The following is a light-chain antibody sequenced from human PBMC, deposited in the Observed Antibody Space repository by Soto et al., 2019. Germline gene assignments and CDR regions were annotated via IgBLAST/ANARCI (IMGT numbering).Light chain of an antibody. CDR2: RAS. Sequence: VVKHSAAPVSLPKGERATXSCRXIQSLHSSYLAWYQQDPGQAPRLFIYRASIGASGIRDMFSGSWTGTDFTLTISRLEPEDSAVSYRQQYGTCRRGSFGQGSKVDI. CDR1: QSLHSSY. V-gene: IGKV3-20*01. J-gene: IGKJ1*01. CDR3: QQYGTCRRGS.